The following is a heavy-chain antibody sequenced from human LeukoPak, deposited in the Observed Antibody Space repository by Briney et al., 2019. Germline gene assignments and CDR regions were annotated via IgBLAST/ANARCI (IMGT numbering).Heavy chain of an antibody. CDR2: ISSSGSTI. CDR1: GFTFSSYE. Sequence: PGGSLRLSCAATGFTFSSYEMNWVRQAPGKGLEWVSYISSSGSTIYYADSVKGRFTISRDNAKNSLYLQMNSLRAEDTAVYYCARDTHDYSNPEGDYWGQGTLVTVSS. J-gene: IGHJ4*02. D-gene: IGHD4-11*01. CDR3: ARDTHDYSNPEGDY. V-gene: IGHV3-48*03.